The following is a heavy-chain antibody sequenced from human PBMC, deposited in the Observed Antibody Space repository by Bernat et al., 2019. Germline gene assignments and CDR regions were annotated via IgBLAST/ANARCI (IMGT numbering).Heavy chain of an antibody. CDR2: IYYSGRT. V-gene: IGHV4-39*01. CDR3: ARHVYYYYYMDV. CDR1: GGSISRSSYY. J-gene: IGHJ6*03. Sequence: QLQLQESGPGLVKPSETLSLTCTVSGGSISRSSYYWDWIRPPPGRGLEWIGTIYYSGRTHYNPSLKSRVTISVDTSKNQFSLRLYSVTAADTAVYYCARHVYYYYYMDVWGKGTTVTVSS.